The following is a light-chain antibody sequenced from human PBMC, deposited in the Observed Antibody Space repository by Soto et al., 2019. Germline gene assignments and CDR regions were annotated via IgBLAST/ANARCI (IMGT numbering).Light chain of an antibody. CDR3: APCDDSLDVPV. Sequence: QPVLTQPPSASGTPGQRVTISCSGSNSNIGTNAVNWYQQLPGTAPKLLIYNNNQRPSGVPDRFSGTKSGTSASLAISGLQSEDEANYFCAPCDDSLDVPVFGGGTKLTVL. CDR2: NNN. J-gene: IGLJ2*01. CDR1: NSNIGTNA. V-gene: IGLV1-44*01.